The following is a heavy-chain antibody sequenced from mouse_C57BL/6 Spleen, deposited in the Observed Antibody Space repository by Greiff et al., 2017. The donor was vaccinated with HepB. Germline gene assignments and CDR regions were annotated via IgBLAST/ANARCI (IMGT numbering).Heavy chain of an antibody. D-gene: IGHD1-1*01. CDR2: FYPGSGSI. J-gene: IGHJ3*01. Sequence: QVQLQQSGAELVKPGASVKLSCKASGYTFTEYTIHWVKQRSGQGLEWIGWFYPGSGSIKYNEKFKDKATLTADKSSSTVYMELSRLTSEDSAVYCCARSLNYYGSSPAWFAYWGQGTLVTVSA. V-gene: IGHV1-62-2*01. CDR3: ARSLNYYGSSPAWFAY. CDR1: GYTFTEYT.